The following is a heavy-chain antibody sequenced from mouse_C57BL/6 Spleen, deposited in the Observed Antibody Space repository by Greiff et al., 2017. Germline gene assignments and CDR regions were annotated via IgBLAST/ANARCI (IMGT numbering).Heavy chain of an antibody. J-gene: IGHJ2*01. CDR2: IYPRSGNT. CDR3: ARGEAGTDY. D-gene: IGHD4-1*01. V-gene: IGHV1-81*01. Sequence: QVQLQQSGAELARPGASVKLSCKASGYTFTSYGISWVKQRTGQGLEWIGEIYPRSGNTYYNEKFKGKATLTADKSSSTAYMELRSLTSDDSAVYVCARGEAGTDYWGQGTTLTVSS. CDR1: GYTFTSYG.